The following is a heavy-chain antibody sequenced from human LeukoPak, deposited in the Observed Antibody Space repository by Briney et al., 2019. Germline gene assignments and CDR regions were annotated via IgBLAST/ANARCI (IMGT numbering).Heavy chain of an antibody. CDR2: TVGGRPDT. CDR3: TKAPLRSCSGAFCYPFDY. V-gene: IGHV3-23*01. CDR1: GFTFNNYA. D-gene: IGHD2-8*02. Sequence: GGSLRLSCAASGFTFNNYAMSWVRQTPGKGLEWVAATVGGRPDTYHADSVKGRFTVSRDDSRSTLFLQMNSLRVEDTAVYYCTKAPLRSCSGAFCYPFDYWGQGTLVTVSS. J-gene: IGHJ4*02.